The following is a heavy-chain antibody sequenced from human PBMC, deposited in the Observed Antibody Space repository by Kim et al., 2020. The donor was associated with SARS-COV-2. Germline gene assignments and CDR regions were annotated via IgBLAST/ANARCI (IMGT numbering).Heavy chain of an antibody. CDR1: GFTFSSYS. J-gene: IGHJ2*01. D-gene: IGHD4-17*01. CDR3: ARDLGYGDYPLWYFDL. V-gene: IGHV3-21*01. Sequence: GGSLRLSCAASGFTFSSYSMNWVRQAPGKGLEWVSSISSSSSYIYYADSVKGRFTISRDNAKNSLYLQMNSLRAEDTAVYYCARDLGYGDYPLWYFDLWGRGTLVTVSS. CDR2: ISSSSSYI.